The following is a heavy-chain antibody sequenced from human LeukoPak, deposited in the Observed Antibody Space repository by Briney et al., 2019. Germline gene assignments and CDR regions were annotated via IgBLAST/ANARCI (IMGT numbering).Heavy chain of an antibody. V-gene: IGHV4-4*07. CDR3: ARRLSYYDY. CDR2: IYTSGST. Sequence: TSSETLSLTCTVSGGSISSYYWSWIRQPAGKGLEWIGRIYTSGSTNYNPSLKSRVTMSVDTSKNQFSLKVTSVTAADTAAYYCARRLSYYDYWGQGTLVTVSS. D-gene: IGHD2-21*02. J-gene: IGHJ4*02. CDR1: GGSISSYY.